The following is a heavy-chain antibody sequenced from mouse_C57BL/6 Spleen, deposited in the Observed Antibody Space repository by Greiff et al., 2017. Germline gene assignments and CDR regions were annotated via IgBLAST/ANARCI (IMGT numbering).Heavy chain of an antibody. CDR2: IHPNSGST. J-gene: IGHJ4*01. CDR1: GYTFTSYW. D-gene: IGHD1-1*01. CDR3: ARSHHYYGSSPHAMDY. V-gene: IGHV1-64*01. Sequence: QVQLQQPGAELVKPGASVKLSCKASGYTFTSYWMHWVKQRPGQGLEWIGMIHPNSGSTNYNEKFKSKATLTVDKSSSTAYMQLSSLTSEDSAVYYCARSHHYYGSSPHAMDYGGQGTSVTVSS.